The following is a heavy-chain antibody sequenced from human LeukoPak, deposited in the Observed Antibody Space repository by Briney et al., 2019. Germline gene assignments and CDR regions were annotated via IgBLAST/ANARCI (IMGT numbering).Heavy chain of an antibody. CDR2: MNPNSGNT. D-gene: IGHD3-10*01. CDR1: GYTFTSYD. CDR3: ARGVSIWFGELFSPKDTGDYYYYYGMDV. V-gene: IGHV1-8*01. J-gene: IGHJ6*02. Sequence: ASVKVSCKASGYTFTSYDINWVRQATGQRLEWMGWMNPNSGNTGYAQKFQGRVTMTRNTSISTAYMELSSLRSEDTAVYYCARGVSIWFGELFSPKDTGDYYYYYGMDVWGQGTTVTVSS.